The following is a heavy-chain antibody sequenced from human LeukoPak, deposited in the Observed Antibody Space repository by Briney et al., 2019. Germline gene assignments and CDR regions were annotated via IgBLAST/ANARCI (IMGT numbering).Heavy chain of an antibody. Sequence: GGSLRLSCAASGFTVSSNYMSWVRQAPGKGLEWVSVIYSCGSTYYADSVKGRFTISRDNSKNTLYLQMNSLRDEDTAVYFCARATTTRTRFDYWGQGTLVTVSS. CDR1: GFTVSSNY. CDR2: IYSCGST. V-gene: IGHV3-53*01. J-gene: IGHJ4*02. D-gene: IGHD4-17*01. CDR3: ARATTTRTRFDY.